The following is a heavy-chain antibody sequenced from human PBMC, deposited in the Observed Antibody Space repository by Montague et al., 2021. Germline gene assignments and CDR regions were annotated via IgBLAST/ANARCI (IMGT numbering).Heavy chain of an antibody. J-gene: IGHJ4*02. CDR3: ARAEDYYGSGSYLGFDY. CDR2: IFYSGNT. V-gene: IGHV4-31*03. CDR1: GGSISSGGYY. D-gene: IGHD3-10*01. Sequence: TLSLTCTVSGGSISSGGYYWSWIRQLPGKGLEWIGYIFYSGNTYYNPSLKSRVTISVDTSKNQFSLKLSSVTAADTAVYYCARAEDYYGSGSYLGFDYGGQGTLVTVSS.